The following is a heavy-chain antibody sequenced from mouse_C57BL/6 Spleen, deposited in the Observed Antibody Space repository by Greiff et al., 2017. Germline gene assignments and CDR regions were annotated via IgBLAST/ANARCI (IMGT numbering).Heavy chain of an antibody. D-gene: IGHD1-1*01. CDR1: GFTFSSYA. Sequence: EVKLQESGGGLVKPGGSLKLSCAASGFTFSSYAMSWVRQTPEKRLEWVATISDGGSYTYYPDNVKGRFTISRDNAKNNLYLQMSHLKSEDTAMYYCARDLGYYGSKGYFDYWGQGTTLTVSS. CDR3: ARDLGYYGSKGYFDY. CDR2: ISDGGSYT. V-gene: IGHV5-4*01. J-gene: IGHJ2*01.